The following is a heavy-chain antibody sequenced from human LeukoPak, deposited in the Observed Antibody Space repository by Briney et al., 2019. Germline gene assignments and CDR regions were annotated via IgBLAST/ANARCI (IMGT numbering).Heavy chain of an antibody. Sequence: ASVRVSCKTSGGTFSSYAINWVRQAPGQGLEWMGRIIPIFHSANYAQKFQGRVTITTEQSTSTAYMELGSLRSEDTAVYYCARDIPGSSGHFNDAFDMWGQGTMVTVSS. CDR2: IIPIFHSA. J-gene: IGHJ3*02. D-gene: IGHD3-22*01. CDR3: ARDIPGSSGHFNDAFDM. V-gene: IGHV1-69*05. CDR1: GGTFSSYA.